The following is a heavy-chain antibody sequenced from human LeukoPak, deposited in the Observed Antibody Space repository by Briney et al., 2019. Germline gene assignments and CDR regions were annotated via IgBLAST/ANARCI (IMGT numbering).Heavy chain of an antibody. CDR3: AYRNNFEY. CDR1: GFTFSSYS. V-gene: IGHV3-7*05. Sequence: GGSLRLSCAASGFTFSSYSMNWVRQPPGKGLEWVANIKADGSEKYYVDSVKGRFTISRDDAKRTVDLQMDNLRAEDTAIYYCAYRNNFEYWGQGALVTVSS. CDR2: IKADGSEK. D-gene: IGHD1-26*01. J-gene: IGHJ4*02.